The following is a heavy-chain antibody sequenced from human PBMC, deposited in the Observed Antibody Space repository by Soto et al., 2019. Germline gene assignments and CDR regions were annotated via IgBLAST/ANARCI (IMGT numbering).Heavy chain of an antibody. Sequence: QVQLVQSGAEVKKPGASVKVSCKASGYTFTSYAMHWVRQAPGQRLEWMGWINAGNGNTKYSQKFQGRVTITRDTSASTAYMELSGLRSEDTAVYYCARGGGITIFGVADYWGQGTLVTVSS. D-gene: IGHD3-3*01. CDR3: ARGGGITIFGVADY. J-gene: IGHJ4*02. CDR2: INAGNGNT. V-gene: IGHV1-3*01. CDR1: GYTFTSYA.